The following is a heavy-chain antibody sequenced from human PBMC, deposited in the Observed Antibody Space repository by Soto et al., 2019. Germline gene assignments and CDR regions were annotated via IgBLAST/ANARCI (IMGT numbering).Heavy chain of an antibody. CDR2: IKQDGSEK. D-gene: IGHD1-26*01. J-gene: IGHJ4*02. CDR3: ARDLMGATAFDY. CDR1: GFTFTGYW. V-gene: IGHV3-7*03. Sequence: EVQLVESGGGLVQPGGSLGLSCAASGFTFTGYWMSWVRQAPGKGLEWVANIKQDGSEKYYVDSVKGRVTIYRDNAKKSLDLQMNSLRTEDTAVYYCARDLMGATAFDYWGQGTLVTVSS.